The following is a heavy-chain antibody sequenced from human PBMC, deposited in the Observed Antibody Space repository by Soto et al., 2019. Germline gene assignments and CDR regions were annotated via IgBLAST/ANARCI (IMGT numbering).Heavy chain of an antibody. CDR2: INAGNGNT. CDR1: GYTFTSYA. J-gene: IGHJ6*02. CDR3: ARDPITGENYYYGMDV. D-gene: IGHD7-27*01. V-gene: IGHV1-3*01. Sequence: GASVKVSCKASGYTFTSYAMHWVRQAPGQRLEWMGWINAGNGNTKYSQKFQGRVTITRDTSASTAYMELSSLRSEDTAVYYCARDPITGENYYYGMDVWGQGTTVTVSS.